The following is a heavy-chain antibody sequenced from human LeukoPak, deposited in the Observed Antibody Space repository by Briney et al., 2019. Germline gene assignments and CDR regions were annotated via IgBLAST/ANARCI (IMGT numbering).Heavy chain of an antibody. CDR2: ISNNGGYT. CDR1: RFTFSSSA. D-gene: IGHD2-15*01. CDR3: AKQLGYCSDGSCYFPY. J-gene: IGHJ4*02. V-gene: IGHV3-23*01. Sequence: GGFLRLSCAASRFTFSSSAMSWVRQAPGKGLEWVSAISNNGGYTYYADSVQGRFTISRDNSKSTLCLQMNSLRAEDTAVYYCAKQLGYCSDGSCYFPYWGQGTLVTVSS.